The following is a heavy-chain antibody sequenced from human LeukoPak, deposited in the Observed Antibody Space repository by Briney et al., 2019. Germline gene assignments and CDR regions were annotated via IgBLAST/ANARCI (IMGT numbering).Heavy chain of an antibody. J-gene: IGHJ5*02. CDR3: AKGKWSTEGGHNLFAP. D-gene: IGHD3-16*01. CDR1: GFTFSSYG. CDR2: ISYDGSNK. Sequence: GGSLRLSCVASGFTFSSYGMHWVRQAPGKGLEWVAVISYDGSNKYYADSVKGRFTISRYNSKNTVYLQMNSLRAEDTAVYYCAKGKWSTEGGHNLFAPWGQGTLVTVSS. V-gene: IGHV3-30*18.